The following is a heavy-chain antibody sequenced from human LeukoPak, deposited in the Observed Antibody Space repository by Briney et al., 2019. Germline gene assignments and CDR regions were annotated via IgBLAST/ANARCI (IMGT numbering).Heavy chain of an antibody. CDR2: IKQDGSEK. D-gene: IGHD4-17*01. CDR1: GFTFSSYW. CDR3: ARDLGGDYVVY. J-gene: IGHJ4*02. Sequence: GGSLRLSCVASGFTFSSYWMSRVRQAPGRGLEWVADIKQDGSEKYYVDSVKGRFTISRDNAKNSVYLQMTSLRAEDTGVYYCARDLGGDYVVYWGQGTLVTVSS. V-gene: IGHV3-7*01.